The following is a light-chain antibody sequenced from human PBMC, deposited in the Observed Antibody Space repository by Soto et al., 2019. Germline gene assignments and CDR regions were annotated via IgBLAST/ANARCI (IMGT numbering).Light chain of an antibody. V-gene: IGLV2-14*01. CDR3: VSYTTSASYV. J-gene: IGLJ1*01. Sequence: QSVLTQPASVSGSPGQSITISCTGTSSDVGNYIFVSWYRQHPGKAPKLMIYDINNRPSGVSNRFSGSKSGNTASLTISCLQAEDEADYYCVSYTTSASYVFGTGTKLTVL. CDR1: SSDVGNYIF. CDR2: DIN.